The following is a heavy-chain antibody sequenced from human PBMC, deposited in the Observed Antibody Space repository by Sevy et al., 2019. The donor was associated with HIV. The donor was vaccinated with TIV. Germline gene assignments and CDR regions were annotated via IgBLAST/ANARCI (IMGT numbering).Heavy chain of an antibody. Sequence: SETLSLTCAVYGGPFGGNYWNWIRQSPGKGLEWIGEIDHFGSTNYIPSLESRVSTSVDTSKSHFYLYMKSVTAADTAVYYCARGRAINCSSTDCYFFDSWGQGTQVTVSS. CDR1: GGPFGGNY. CDR3: ARGRAINCSSTDCYFFDS. D-gene: IGHD2-2*01. CDR2: IDHFGST. V-gene: IGHV4-34*01. J-gene: IGHJ4*02.